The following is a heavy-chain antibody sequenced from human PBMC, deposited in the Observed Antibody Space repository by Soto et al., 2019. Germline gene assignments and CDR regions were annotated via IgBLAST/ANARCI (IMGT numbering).Heavy chain of an antibody. Sequence: QVQLVQSGAEVKPPGASVKVSCKASGYSFSNYDINWVRQATGQGPEWMGWMNPNSGKPDYAQKFQGRLTMTRDTSIGTAYMELSSLRSEDTAVYYCARGSYEILTGSPYMDVWGRGTTVTVSS. J-gene: IGHJ6*03. CDR1: GYSFSNYD. CDR2: MNPNSGKP. V-gene: IGHV1-8*01. D-gene: IGHD3-9*01. CDR3: ARGSYEILTGSPYMDV.